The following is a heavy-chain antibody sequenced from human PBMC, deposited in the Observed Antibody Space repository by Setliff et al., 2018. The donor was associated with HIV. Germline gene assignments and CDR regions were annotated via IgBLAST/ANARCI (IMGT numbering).Heavy chain of an antibody. CDR1: DDPISSYY. D-gene: IGHD5-12*01. Sequence: SETLSLTCYVTDDPISSYYWSWVRQPAGKGLEWIGRLYVSGDTNYNPSLKSRVTMSLDTSKNQFSLQLSSVTAADTAVYYCARIPWVATLWGGAFDLWGHGTMVTVSS. CDR2: LYVSGDT. J-gene: IGHJ3*01. CDR3: ARIPWVATLWGGAFDL. V-gene: IGHV4-4*07.